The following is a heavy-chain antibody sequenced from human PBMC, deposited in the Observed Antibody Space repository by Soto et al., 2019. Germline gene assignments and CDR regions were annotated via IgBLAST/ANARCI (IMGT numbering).Heavy chain of an antibody. V-gene: IGHV4-39*01. Sequence: QLQLQESGPGLVKPSETLSLTCTVSGGSISSSSYYWGWIRQPPGKGLEWIGSIYYSGRTYYNPSLTSRVTISVDTSKNQFSLKLSSVTAADTAVYYCARHTAPMVRGVFDYWGQGTLVTVSS. CDR2: IYYSGRT. CDR1: GGSISSSSYY. J-gene: IGHJ4*02. CDR3: ARHTAPMVRGVFDY. D-gene: IGHD3-10*01.